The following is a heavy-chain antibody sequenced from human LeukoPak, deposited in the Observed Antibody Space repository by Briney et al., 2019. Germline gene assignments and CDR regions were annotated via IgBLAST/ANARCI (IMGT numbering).Heavy chain of an antibody. CDR3: ARAAHYDSSGYYRPDY. CDR2: ISSSGSAK. J-gene: IGHJ4*02. V-gene: IGHV3-48*03. Sequence: GGSLRLSCAASGFTFSSHETNWVRQAPGKGLEWVSYISSSGSAKYYADSVKGRSTISRDNAKNSLDLQMNSLRAEDTAVYYCARAAHYDSSGYYRPDYWGQGALVTVSS. D-gene: IGHD3-22*01. CDR1: GFTFSSHE.